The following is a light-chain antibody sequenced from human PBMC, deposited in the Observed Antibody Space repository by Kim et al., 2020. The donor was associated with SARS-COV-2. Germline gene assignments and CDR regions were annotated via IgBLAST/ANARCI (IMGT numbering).Light chain of an antibody. V-gene: IGLV1-44*01. Sequence: QSVLTQPPSASGTPGQRVTISCSGSSSDIGSNTVNWYQQLPGTAPKLLIYSDSHRPSGVPDRFSGSKSGTSGSLAISGLQSEDEADYYCAAWDDSLNVWVFGGGTQLTVL. CDR3: AAWDDSLNVWV. CDR1: SSDIGSNT. CDR2: SDS. J-gene: IGLJ3*02.